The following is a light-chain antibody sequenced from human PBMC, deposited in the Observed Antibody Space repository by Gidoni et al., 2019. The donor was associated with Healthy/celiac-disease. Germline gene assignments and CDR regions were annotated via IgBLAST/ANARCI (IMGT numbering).Light chain of an antibody. V-gene: IGKV3-11*01. CDR1: QSVSSY. Sequence: EIVLTQSHATLSLSPGERATLSCRASQSVSSYLAWYQQKPGQAPRLLIYDASNRATGIPARFSGSGSGTDFTLTISSLEPEDFAVYYCQQRSNWPPGATFGGGTKVEIK. CDR2: DAS. J-gene: IGKJ4*01. CDR3: QQRSNWPPGAT.